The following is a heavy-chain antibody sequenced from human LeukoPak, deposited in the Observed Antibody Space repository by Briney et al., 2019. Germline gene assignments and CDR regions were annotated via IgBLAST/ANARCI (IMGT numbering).Heavy chain of an antibody. CDR2: ISYDGSNK. CDR3: ARGDSSGYGPDH. V-gene: IGHV3-30*03. D-gene: IGHD3-22*01. Sequence: SGGSLRLSCAASGFTFSSYAMHWVRQAPGKGLEWVAVISYDGSNKYYADSVKGRFTISRDNSKNTLYLQMNSLRDEDTAVYYCARGDSSGYGPDHWGQGTLVTVSS. J-gene: IGHJ5*02. CDR1: GFTFSSYA.